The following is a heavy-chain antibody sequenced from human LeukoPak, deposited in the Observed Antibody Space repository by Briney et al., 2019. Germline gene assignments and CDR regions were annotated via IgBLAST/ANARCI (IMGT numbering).Heavy chain of an antibody. CDR1: GFTFSSYA. CDR2: ILYDGTMK. D-gene: IGHD5-12*01. J-gene: IGHJ4*02. V-gene: IGHV3-30*04. CDR3: AKDRGFVDIVATNHVFDY. Sequence: PGGSLRLSCAASGFTFSSYAMHWVRQAPGKGLEWVTVILYDGTMKYYADSVKGRFTISRDNSKNTLYLQMNSLRAEDTAVYYCAKDRGFVDIVATNHVFDYWGQGTLVTVSS.